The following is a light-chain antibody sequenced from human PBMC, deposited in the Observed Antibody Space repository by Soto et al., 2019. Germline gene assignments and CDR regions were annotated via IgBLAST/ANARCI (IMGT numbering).Light chain of an antibody. Sequence: QSVLTQPASVSGSPGQSITISCTGTSSDVGGYNYVSWYQQHPGKAPKLMIYEVSNRPSGVSNRFSGSKSGNTASLTISGLQAEDEADYYCSSYTRSHVVFGGGTKLTVL. CDR3: SSYTRSHVV. J-gene: IGLJ2*01. V-gene: IGLV2-14*01. CDR1: SSDVGGYNY. CDR2: EVS.